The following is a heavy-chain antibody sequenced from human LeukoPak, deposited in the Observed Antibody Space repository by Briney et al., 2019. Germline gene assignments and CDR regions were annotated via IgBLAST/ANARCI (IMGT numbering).Heavy chain of an antibody. CDR2: IEKDGSEE. Sequence: GGSLRLSCEGSGFSMSSSWMSWVRQAPGKWLEWVANIEKDGSEEKYVDSVKGRFTISRDNAKNSLYLQMNSLRADDTAVYYCARDPGFDYTSWGQGTLVTVSS. CDR1: GFSMSSSW. V-gene: IGHV3-7*01. CDR3: ARDPGFDYTS. D-gene: IGHD4-11*01. J-gene: IGHJ4*02.